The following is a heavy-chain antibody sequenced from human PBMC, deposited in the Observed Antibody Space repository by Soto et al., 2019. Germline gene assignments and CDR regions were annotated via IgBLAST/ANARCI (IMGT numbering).Heavy chain of an antibody. CDR2: MNPNSGNT. Sequence: ASVKVSCKASGYTFTSYDINWVRQATGQGLEWMGWMNPNSGNTGYAQKFQGRVTMTRNTSISTAYMELSSLRSEDTAVYYCARGRSIAARKKGYYFDYWGQGTLVTVSS. CDR3: ARGRSIAARKKGYYFDY. V-gene: IGHV1-8*01. CDR1: GYTFTSYD. D-gene: IGHD6-6*01. J-gene: IGHJ4*02.